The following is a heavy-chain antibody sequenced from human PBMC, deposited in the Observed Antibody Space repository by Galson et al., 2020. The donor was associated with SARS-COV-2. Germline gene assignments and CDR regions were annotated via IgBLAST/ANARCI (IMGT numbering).Heavy chain of an antibody. D-gene: IGHD4-4*01. Sequence: SVKVSCKASGGTFSSYTISWVRQAPGQGLEWMGRLIPILGIANYAQKFQGRVTITADKSTSTAYMELGSLRSEDTAVYCCARDHPVTTAAAGDYYGMDVWGQGTTVTVSS. CDR1: GGTFSSYT. CDR3: ARDHPVTTAAAGDYYGMDV. CDR2: LIPILGIA. J-gene: IGHJ6*02. V-gene: IGHV1-69*04.